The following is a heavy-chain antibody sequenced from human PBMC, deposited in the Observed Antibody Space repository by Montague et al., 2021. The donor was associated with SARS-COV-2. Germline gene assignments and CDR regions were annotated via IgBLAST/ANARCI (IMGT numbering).Heavy chain of an antibody. CDR2: IYYSGST. J-gene: IGHJ6*02. D-gene: IGHD3-10*01. Sequence: TLSLTCTVSGGSISSGGYYWSWIRQHPGKGLEWIGYIYYSGSTYYNPSLKSRVTISVDTSKNQFSLKLSSVTAADTAVYYCARDKVYGSGRGPREGRYYYYYYGMDVWGQGTTGTVSS. CDR1: GGSISSGGYY. V-gene: IGHV4-31*03. CDR3: ARDKVYGSGRGPREGRYYYYYYGMDV.